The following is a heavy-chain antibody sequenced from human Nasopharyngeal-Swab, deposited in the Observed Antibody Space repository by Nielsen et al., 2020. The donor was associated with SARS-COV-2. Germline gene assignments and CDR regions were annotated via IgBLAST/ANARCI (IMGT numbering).Heavy chain of an antibody. CDR3: ARAQNVLRFLEWTQPFDY. D-gene: IGHD3-3*01. Sequence: VRQAPGKGLEWVSAISGSGQSTYYADSVKGRFTISRDNAKNSLYLQMNSLRAEDTAVYYCARAQNVLRFLEWTQPFDYWGQGTLVTVSS. J-gene: IGHJ4*02. CDR2: ISGSGQST. V-gene: IGHV3-23*01.